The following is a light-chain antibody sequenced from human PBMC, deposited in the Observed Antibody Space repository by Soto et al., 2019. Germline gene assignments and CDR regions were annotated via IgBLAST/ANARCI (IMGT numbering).Light chain of an antibody. Sequence: QSALTQPASVSGSPGQSITISCTGTSSDVGGYNYVSWYQQHPGKAPKLMIYDVSNRPSGVSNRFSGSKSGNTASLTISGLQAEDGADYYCSSYTSSSTEVFGGGTKVTVL. CDR2: DVS. CDR1: SSDVGGYNY. J-gene: IGLJ2*01. CDR3: SSYTSSSTEV. V-gene: IGLV2-14*01.